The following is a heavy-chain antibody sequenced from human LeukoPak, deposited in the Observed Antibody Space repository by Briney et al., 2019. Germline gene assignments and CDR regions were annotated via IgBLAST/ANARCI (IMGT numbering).Heavy chain of an antibody. CDR1: GFTVSSNY. Sequence: GGSLRLSCAASGFTVSSNYMSWVRQAPGKGLEWVSVIYSGGSTYYADSVKGRFTISRDNSKNTLYLQMNSLRAEDTAVYYCARQSPYYESSGYYPQLMDVWGKGTTVTISS. CDR2: IYSGGST. D-gene: IGHD3-22*01. J-gene: IGHJ6*03. CDR3: ARQSPYYESSGYYPQLMDV. V-gene: IGHV3-66*04.